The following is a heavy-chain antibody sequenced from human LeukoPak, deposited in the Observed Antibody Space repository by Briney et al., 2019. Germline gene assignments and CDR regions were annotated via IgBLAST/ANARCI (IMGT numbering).Heavy chain of an antibody. D-gene: IGHD5-18*01. CDR3: ARDVTGYSYGSNWFDP. CDR2: IWYDGSNK. V-gene: IGHV3-33*01. Sequence: PGRSLRLSCAASGFTFSSYGMHWVRQAPGKGLGWVAVIWYDGSNKYYADSVKGRFTISRDNSKNTLYLQMNSLRAEDTAVYYCARDVTGYSYGSNWFDPWGQGTLVTVSS. CDR1: GFTFSSYG. J-gene: IGHJ5*02.